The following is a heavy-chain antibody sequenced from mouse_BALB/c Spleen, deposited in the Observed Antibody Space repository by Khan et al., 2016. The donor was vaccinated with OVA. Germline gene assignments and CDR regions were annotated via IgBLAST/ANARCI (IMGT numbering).Heavy chain of an antibody. D-gene: IGHD1-2*01. J-gene: IGHJ2*01. CDR1: GYSITGGYG. V-gene: IGHV3-2*02. Sequence: QLEESGPGLVKPSQSLSLTCTVTGYSITGGYGWNWIRQLPGNKLEWMGYISYSGSTNYNPSLKSRISITRDTSKNQFFLQLNSVTTEDTATYYCARTARIKYWGQGTTLTVSS. CDR2: ISYSGST. CDR3: ARTARIKY.